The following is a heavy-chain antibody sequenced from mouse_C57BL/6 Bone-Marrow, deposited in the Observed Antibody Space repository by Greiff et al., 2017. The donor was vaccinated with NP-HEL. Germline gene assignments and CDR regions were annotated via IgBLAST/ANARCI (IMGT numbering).Heavy chain of an antibody. D-gene: IGHD2-3*01. J-gene: IGHJ2*01. V-gene: IGHV1-81*01. CDR1: GYTFTSYG. Sequence: QVQLQQSGAELARPGASVKLSCKASGYTFTSYGISWVKQRTGQGLEWIGEIYPNSGGTKYNEKFKSKATLTVDKPSSTAYMQLSSLTSEDSAVYYCAKESDNDADYWGQGTTLTVSS. CDR2: IYPNSGGT. CDR3: AKESDNDADY.